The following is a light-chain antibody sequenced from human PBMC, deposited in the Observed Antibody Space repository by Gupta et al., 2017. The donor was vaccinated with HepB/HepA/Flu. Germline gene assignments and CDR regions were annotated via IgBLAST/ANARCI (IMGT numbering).Light chain of an antibody. Sequence: VLTQSPVTLSLPPGERSTLYCRASQNVLNNYLAWYQPKPGQAPKLHIYVASSRATGIPDRFSGNRSGTHFTLTISRLNPEDSAVYYCQQDGNSPRTFGQGTKVEIK. V-gene: IGKV3-20*01. CDR1: QNVLNNY. CDR3: QQDGNSPRT. CDR2: VAS. J-gene: IGKJ1*01.